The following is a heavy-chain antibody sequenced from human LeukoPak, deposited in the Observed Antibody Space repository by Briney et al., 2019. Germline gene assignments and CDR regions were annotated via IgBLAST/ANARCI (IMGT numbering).Heavy chain of an antibody. D-gene: IGHD5-18*01. CDR2: IKEDGSED. CDR3: TRDADGYED. V-gene: IGHV3-7*01. CDR1: GFTFSRAW. Sequence: GGSLRLSCAASGFTFSRAWMSWLRQAPGKGLEWVANIKEDGSEDYYADSVKGRFAISKDNAKNSLYLQMNSLRAEDTAMYYCTRDADGYEDWGQGTLVTVSS. J-gene: IGHJ4*02.